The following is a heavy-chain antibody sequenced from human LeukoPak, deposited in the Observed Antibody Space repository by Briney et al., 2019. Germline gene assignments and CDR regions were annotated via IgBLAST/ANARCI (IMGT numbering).Heavy chain of an antibody. D-gene: IGHD3-22*01. J-gene: IGHJ4*02. CDR3: ARRSGYEFDY. CDR2: INHSGST. V-gene: IGHV4-34*01. Sequence: SETLSLTCAVYGGSFSGYYWSWIRQPPGKGLEWIGEINHSGSTNYNPSLKSRVTISVDTSKNQFSLKLSSVTAADTAVYYCARRSGYEFDYWGQGTLVTVSS. CDR1: GGSFSGYY.